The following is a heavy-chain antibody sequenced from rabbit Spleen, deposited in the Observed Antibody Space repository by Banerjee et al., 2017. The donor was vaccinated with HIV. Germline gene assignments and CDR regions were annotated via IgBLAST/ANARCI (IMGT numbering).Heavy chain of an antibody. Sequence: EESGGDLVQPEGSLTLTCKVSGFDFSSDAMCWVRQAPGKGPECIACIYNGDGSTYYASWVNGRFTVSKTSSTTVTLQMTSLTGADTATYFCARDLAGVIGWNFNLWGPGTLVTVS. CDR2: IYNGDGST. CDR3: ARDLAGVIGWNFNL. J-gene: IGHJ4*01. V-gene: IGHV1S47*01. D-gene: IGHD4-1*01. CDR1: GFDFSSDA.